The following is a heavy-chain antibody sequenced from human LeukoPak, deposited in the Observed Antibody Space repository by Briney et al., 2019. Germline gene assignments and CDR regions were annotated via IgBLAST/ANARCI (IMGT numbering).Heavy chain of an antibody. CDR1: GGSISSYY. J-gene: IGHJ4*02. D-gene: IGHD2-21*01. V-gene: IGHV4-4*07. Sequence: PSETLSLTCTVSGGSISSYYWSWIRQPAGKGLEWIGRIYTSGSTNYNPSLKSRVTMSVDTSKNQFSLKLSSVTAADTAVYYCASNALRLYCGGDCYSGWGQGTLVTVSS. CDR2: IYTSGST. CDR3: ASNALRLYCGGDCYSG.